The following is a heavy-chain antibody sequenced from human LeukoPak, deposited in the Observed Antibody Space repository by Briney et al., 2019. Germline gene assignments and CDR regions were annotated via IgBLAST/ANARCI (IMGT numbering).Heavy chain of an antibody. CDR2: ISNDGGNR. D-gene: IGHD2-15*01. CDR3: ADSDGYYYDV. J-gene: IGHJ4*02. Sequence: GRSLRLSCVASGFTSGFTFSYYAMHWVRKAPGKGLEWVAFISNDGGNRYFANSVKGRFTISRDNSKNTVYLQMNSLGAEDTAVYYCADSDGYYYDVWGQGTLVTVS. V-gene: IGHV3-30-3*01. CDR1: GFTFSYYA.